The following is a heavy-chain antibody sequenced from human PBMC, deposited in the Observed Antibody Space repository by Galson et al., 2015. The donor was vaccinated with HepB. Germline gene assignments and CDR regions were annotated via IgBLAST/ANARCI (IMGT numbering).Heavy chain of an antibody. Sequence: LSLTCAVSGGSISSGGYSWSWIRQPPGKGLEWIGYIYHSGSTYYNPSLKSRVTISVDRSKNQFSLKLSSVTAADTAVYYCARGGSGSYYRGHNWFDPWGQGTLVTVSS. D-gene: IGHD3-10*01. J-gene: IGHJ5*02. CDR2: IYHSGST. CDR1: GGSISSGGYS. CDR3: ARGGSGSYYRGHNWFDP. V-gene: IGHV4-30-2*01.